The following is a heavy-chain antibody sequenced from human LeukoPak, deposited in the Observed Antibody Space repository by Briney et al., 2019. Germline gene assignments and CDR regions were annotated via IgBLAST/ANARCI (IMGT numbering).Heavy chain of an antibody. Sequence: GGSLRLSCAASGFTFNTYTMNWVRQAPGKGLEWVSGISASGGDTFYADSVKGRFTISRDNSKNTVSLQMNSLRVEDTAIYYCAKDVRRCNGACTWGQGTLVTVSS. D-gene: IGHD2-8*01. CDR2: ISASGGDT. CDR3: AKDVRRCNGACT. CDR1: GFTFNTYT. V-gene: IGHV3-23*01. J-gene: IGHJ5*02.